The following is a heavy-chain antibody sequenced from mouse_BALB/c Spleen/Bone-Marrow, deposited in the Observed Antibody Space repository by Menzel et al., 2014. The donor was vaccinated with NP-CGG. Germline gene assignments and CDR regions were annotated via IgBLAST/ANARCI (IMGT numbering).Heavy chain of an antibody. V-gene: IGHV1S137*01. D-gene: IGHD2-1*01. J-gene: IGHJ3*01. Sequence: QVQLQQPGAELVRPGVSVKISCKGSGYTFTDYAMHWVKQSHAKSLELIGVISTYYGDASYNQKFKGKATMTVDKSSSTAYMELTRLTSEDSAIYYCARKGGNFPWFAYWGQGTLVTVSA. CDR3: ARKGGNFPWFAY. CDR2: ISTYYGDA. CDR1: GYTFTDYA.